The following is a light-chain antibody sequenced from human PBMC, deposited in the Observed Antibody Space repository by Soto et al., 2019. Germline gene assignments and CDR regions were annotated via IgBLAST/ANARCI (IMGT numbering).Light chain of an antibody. CDR3: MQALQTPNT. V-gene: IGKV2-28*01. CDR1: QSLLHSNGYNY. Sequence: DIVMTQSPLSLPVTPGEPASISCRSSQSLLHSNGYNYLDWYLQKPGQSPHLLIYLGSNRASGVPDRFSGSGSGTDFTLEISRVEAEDVGVYYCMQALQTPNTFGQGTRLEIK. CDR2: LGS. J-gene: IGKJ5*01.